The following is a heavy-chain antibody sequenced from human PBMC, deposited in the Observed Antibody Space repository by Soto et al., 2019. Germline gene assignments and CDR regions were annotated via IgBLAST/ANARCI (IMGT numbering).Heavy chain of an antibody. CDR2: IYYSGST. Sequence: SETLSLTCTVSGGCISSSRYYWVWNRQPPGKGLEWIGSIYYSGSTYYNPSLKSRVTISVDTSKKQFSLKLSSVTAADTAVYYCARHISNYYYGMDVWGQGTTVTVSS. CDR3: ARHISNYYYGMDV. D-gene: IGHD1-20*01. CDR1: GGCISSSRYY. J-gene: IGHJ6*02. V-gene: IGHV4-39*01.